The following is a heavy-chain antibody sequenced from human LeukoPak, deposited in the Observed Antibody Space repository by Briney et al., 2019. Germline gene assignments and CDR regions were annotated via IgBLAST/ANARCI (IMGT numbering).Heavy chain of an antibody. Sequence: PGGALRLSCAASGFTFSSYSMNWVRQAPGKGLEWVSYISSSSSTIYYADSVKGRFTISRDNSKNTLYLQMNSLRAEDTAVYYCAIRHYSTGWYYFDYWGQGTRVTVSS. CDR2: ISSSSSTI. CDR3: AIRHYSTGWYYFDY. J-gene: IGHJ4*02. CDR1: GFTFSSYS. D-gene: IGHD6-19*01. V-gene: IGHV3-48*01.